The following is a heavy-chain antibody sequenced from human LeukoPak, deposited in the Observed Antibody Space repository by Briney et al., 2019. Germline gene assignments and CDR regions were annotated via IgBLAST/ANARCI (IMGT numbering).Heavy chain of an antibody. D-gene: IGHD3-22*01. J-gene: IGHJ3*02. CDR2: IFHSGST. V-gene: IGHV4-38-2*02. Sequence: PSETLSLTCTVSGGSISSGFYWGWIRQPPGKGLEWIGSIFHSGSTYYNPSLKSRVTISVDTSKNQFSLNLRSVTAADTAVYYCARANYYDTSGYSRGAFDIWGQGTMVTVSS. CDR3: ARANYYDTSGYSRGAFDI. CDR1: GGSISSGFY.